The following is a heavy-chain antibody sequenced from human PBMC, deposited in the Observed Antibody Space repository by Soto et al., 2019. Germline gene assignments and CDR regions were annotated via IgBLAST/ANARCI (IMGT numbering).Heavy chain of an antibody. CDR3: ARDGDYYDSSGYYDWFDP. J-gene: IGHJ5*02. Sequence: PSQTLSLTCAISGDSVSSNSAAWNWIRQSPSRGLEWLGRTYYRSKWYNDYAVSVKSRITINPDTPKNQFSLQLNSVTPEDTAVYYCARDGDYYDSSGYYDWFDPWGQGTLVTVSS. CDR2: TYYRSKWYN. D-gene: IGHD3-22*01. CDR1: GDSVSSNSAA. V-gene: IGHV6-1*01.